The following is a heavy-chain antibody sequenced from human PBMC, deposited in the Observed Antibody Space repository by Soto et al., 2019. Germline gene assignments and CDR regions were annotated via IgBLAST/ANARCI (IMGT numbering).Heavy chain of an antibody. V-gene: IGHV3-7*03. CDR3: NTEGVGTLVVYTNY. CDR1: GFTFTNYW. Sequence: PGGSLRLSCAASGFTFTNYWMSWVRQAPGKGLEWVANIKQDGSEKYYADSAKGRFIISRDNAKTSLYLQMNSLKTEDTGVYYCNTEGVGTLVVYTNYWGQGTRVTVSS. D-gene: IGHD2-8*02. CDR2: IKQDGSEK. J-gene: IGHJ4*02.